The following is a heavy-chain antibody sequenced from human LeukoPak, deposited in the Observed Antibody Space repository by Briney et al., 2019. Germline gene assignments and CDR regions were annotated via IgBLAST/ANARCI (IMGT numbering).Heavy chain of an antibody. CDR3: ARLDRLVQDYWYFDL. D-gene: IGHD6-19*01. J-gene: IGHJ2*01. CDR1: GVSISSYY. Sequence: SETLSLTCTVSGVSISSYYWSWIRQPPGKGLEWIGSIYYSGSIYYNPSLKSRVTIAVDTSKNQVSLKLNSVTAADTAVYYCARLDRLVQDYWYFDLWGRGTLVTVSS. V-gene: IGHV4-59*04. CDR2: IYYSGSI.